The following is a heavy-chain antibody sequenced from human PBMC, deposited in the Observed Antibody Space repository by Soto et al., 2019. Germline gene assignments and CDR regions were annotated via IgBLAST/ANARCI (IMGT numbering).Heavy chain of an antibody. CDR2: IIPIFGTA. CDR3: ARNYYDSSGYYLA. D-gene: IGHD3-22*01. V-gene: IGHV1-69*06. CDR1: GGPFSSAA. J-gene: IGHJ5*02. Sequence: SVTVSSTASGGPFSSAAISWVRQAPGQGLEWMGGIIPIFGTANYAQKFQGRVTITADKSTSTAYMELSSLRSEDTAVYYCARNYYDSSGYYLAWGQGTLVTVSS.